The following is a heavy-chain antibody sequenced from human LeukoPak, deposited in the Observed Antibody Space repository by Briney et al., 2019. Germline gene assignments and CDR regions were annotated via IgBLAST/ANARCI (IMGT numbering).Heavy chain of an antibody. J-gene: IGHJ4*02. CDR2: IYYSGST. CDR1: GGSISSSSYY. Sequence: KPSETLSLTCTVSGGSISSSSYYWDWIRPPHGKGLEWIGSIYYSGSTYYNPSLKSRVTISVDTSKNQFSLKLSSVTAADTAVYYCARHGRDGDYVAYWGQGTLVTVSS. D-gene: IGHD4-17*01. V-gene: IGHV4-39*01. CDR3: ARHGRDGDYVAY.